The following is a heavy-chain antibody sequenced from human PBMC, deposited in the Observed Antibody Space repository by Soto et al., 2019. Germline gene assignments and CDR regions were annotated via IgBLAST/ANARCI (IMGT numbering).Heavy chain of an antibody. Sequence: GGSLRLSCAASGFSFSTYAMTWVRQAPGKGLEWVSTISGSGGNTFYADSMKGRFTISRDNSKKMAYLQMNSLTAEDTAVYYCASTLNSVMISPYGYPQLSFDYWGQGALVTVSS. CDR2: ISGSGGNT. CDR3: ASTLNSVMISPYGYPQLSFDY. J-gene: IGHJ4*02. D-gene: IGHD5-18*01. V-gene: IGHV3-23*01. CDR1: GFSFSTYA.